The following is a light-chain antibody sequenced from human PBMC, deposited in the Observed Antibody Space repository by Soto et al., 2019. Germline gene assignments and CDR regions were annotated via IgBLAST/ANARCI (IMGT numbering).Light chain of an antibody. CDR1: QSVGSN. J-gene: IGKJ3*01. Sequence: EIVMTQSPATLSVSPGERATLSCRASQSVGSNLAWFQQKPGQTPRLLIYGASTRATGVPARFTGSGSGTEFSLTISSLQADDFAVYSCQQYDKWPPGFGPGTKVDIQ. CDR3: QQYDKWPPG. V-gene: IGKV3-15*01. CDR2: GAS.